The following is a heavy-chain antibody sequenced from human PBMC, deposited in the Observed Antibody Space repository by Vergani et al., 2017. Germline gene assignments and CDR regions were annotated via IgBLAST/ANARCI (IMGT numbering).Heavy chain of an antibody. J-gene: IGHJ2*01. CDR1: GFTFSSYW. CDR2: IKQDGSEK. Sequence: EVQLVESGGGLVQPGGSLRLSCAASGFTFSSYWMSWVRQAPGKGLEWVANIKQDGSEKYYVDSVKGRFTISRDNAKNSLYLQMNSLRAEDTAVYYCARWYSSGWSPLGXFDLWGRGTLVTVSS. CDR3: ARWYSSGWSPLGXFDL. D-gene: IGHD6-19*01. V-gene: IGHV3-7*03.